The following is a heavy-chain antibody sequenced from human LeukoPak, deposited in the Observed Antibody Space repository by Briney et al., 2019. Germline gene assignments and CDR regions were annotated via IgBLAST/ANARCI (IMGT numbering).Heavy chain of an antibody. J-gene: IGHJ4*02. V-gene: IGHV3-9*01. CDR2: ISWNSGSI. CDR1: GFTFDDYA. CDR3: AKEHCSSTSCFFGY. D-gene: IGHD2-2*01. Sequence: PGRSLRLSCAASGFTFDDYAMHWVRQAPGKGLEWGSGISWNSGSIGYADSVKGRFTISRDNAKNSLYLQMNSLRAEDTALYYCAKEHCSSTSCFFGYWGQGTLVTVSS.